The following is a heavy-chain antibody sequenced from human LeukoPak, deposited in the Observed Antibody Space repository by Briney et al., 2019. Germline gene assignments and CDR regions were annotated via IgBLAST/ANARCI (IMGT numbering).Heavy chain of an antibody. J-gene: IGHJ4*02. V-gene: IGHV3-30-3*01. CDR2: ISYDGSNK. CDR3: ARDNDILTGSPPRGFDY. Sequence: PGGSLRLSCAASGSTFSSYAMHWVRQAPGKGLEWVAVISYDGSNKYYTDSVKGRFTISRDNSKNTLYLQMNSLRAEDTAVYYCARDNDILTGSPPRGFDYWGQGTLVTVSS. CDR1: GSTFSSYA. D-gene: IGHD3-9*01.